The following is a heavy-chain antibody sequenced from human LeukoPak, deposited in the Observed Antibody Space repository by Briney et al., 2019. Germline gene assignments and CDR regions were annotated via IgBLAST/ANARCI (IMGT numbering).Heavy chain of an antibody. CDR3: ARTIVELGKSDYFDY. CDR1: GFTVSSNY. CDR2: IYSGGST. D-gene: IGHD2/OR15-2a*01. J-gene: IGHJ4*02. V-gene: IGHV3-66*01. Sequence: GGSLRLSCAASGFTVSSNYMSWVRQAPGKGLEWVSVIYSGGSTYYSDSVKGRFTISRDNSKNTLYLQMNNLRAEDTAAYYCARTIVELGKSDYFDYWGQGTLVTVSS.